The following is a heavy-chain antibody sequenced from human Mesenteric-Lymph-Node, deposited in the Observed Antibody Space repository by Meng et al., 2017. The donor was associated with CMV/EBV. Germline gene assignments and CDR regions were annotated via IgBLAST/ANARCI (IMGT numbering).Heavy chain of an antibody. J-gene: IGHJ6*02. Sequence: ASLKVSCKASGGTFSSYAISWVRQAPGQGLEWMGWISAYNGNTNYAQKLQGRVTMTTDTSTSTAYMELRSLRSDDTAVYYCARGPLWDILTGSYYYYYGMDVWGQGTTVTVSS. D-gene: IGHD3-9*01. V-gene: IGHV1-18*01. CDR1: GGTFSSYA. CDR3: ARGPLWDILTGSYYYYYGMDV. CDR2: ISAYNGNT.